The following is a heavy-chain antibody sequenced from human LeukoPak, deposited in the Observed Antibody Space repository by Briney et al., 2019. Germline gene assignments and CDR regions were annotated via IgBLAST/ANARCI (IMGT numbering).Heavy chain of an antibody. CDR3: ARVFDYYDSSGYYRPFDY. CDR1: GFTFSSYS. CDR2: ISSSSRYI. J-gene: IGHJ4*02. V-gene: IGHV3-21*01. D-gene: IGHD3-22*01. Sequence: GGSLRLSCAASGFTFSSYSMNWVRQAPGKGLEWVSSISSSSRYIDYADSVKGRFTISRDNAKNSLYLQMNSLRAEDTAVYYCARVFDYYDSSGYYRPFDYWGQGTLVTVSS.